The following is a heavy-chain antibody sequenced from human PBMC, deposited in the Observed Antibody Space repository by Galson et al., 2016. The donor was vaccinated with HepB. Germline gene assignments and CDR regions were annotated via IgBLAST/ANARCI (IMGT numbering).Heavy chain of an antibody. CDR1: GYSFTSYT. CDR3: ARKVAGTSYLDY. D-gene: IGHD6-19*01. CDR2: INAGNGNT. J-gene: IGHJ4*02. V-gene: IGHV1-3*01. Sequence: SVKVSCKASGYSFTSYTIHWVRQAPGRGLEWMGWINAGNGNTRYSQRFQGRVTITRDTPASTAYMELSSLISEDTAMYYCARKVAGTSYLDYWGQGTLVTVSS.